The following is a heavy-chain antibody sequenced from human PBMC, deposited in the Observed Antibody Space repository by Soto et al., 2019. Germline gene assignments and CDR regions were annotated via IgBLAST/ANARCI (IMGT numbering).Heavy chain of an antibody. D-gene: IGHD6-19*01. CDR2: IIPIFGTA. Sequence: SVKVSCKASGGTFSSCAISWVRQAPGQGLEWMGGIIPIFGTANYAQKFQGRVTITADKSTSTAYMELSSLRSEDTAVYYCAKSGSGWYSADYWGQGTLVTVSS. CDR3: AKSGSGWYSADY. V-gene: IGHV1-69*06. J-gene: IGHJ4*02. CDR1: GGTFSSCA.